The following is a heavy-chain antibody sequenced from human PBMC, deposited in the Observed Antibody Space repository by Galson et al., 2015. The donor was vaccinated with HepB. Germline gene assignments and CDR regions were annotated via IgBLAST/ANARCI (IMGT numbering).Heavy chain of an antibody. CDR2: TNPNSGNT. CDR1: GYTFTSYD. V-gene: IGHV1-8*01. D-gene: IGHD3-9*01. CDR3: AVPRPVLRYFDWLRSNYYGMDV. Sequence: SVKVSCKASGYTFTSYDINWVRQATGQGLEWMGWTNPNSGNTGYAQKFQGRVTMTRNTSISTAYMELSSLRSEDTAVYYCAVPRPVLRYFDWLRSNYYGMDVWGQGTTVTVSS. J-gene: IGHJ6*02.